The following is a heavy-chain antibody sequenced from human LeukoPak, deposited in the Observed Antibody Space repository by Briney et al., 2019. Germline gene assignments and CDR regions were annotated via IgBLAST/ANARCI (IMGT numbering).Heavy chain of an antibody. CDR1: GGSISSYY. CDR2: IYYSGRT. CDR3: ARDSTVNYFGYFDY. D-gene: IGHD4-11*01. V-gene: IGHV4-59*13. Sequence: SETLSLTCSVSGGSISSYYGRWIRQPPGGVLVWIGYIYYSGRTNYNTSLKRRVTISVNTSKDHFSLKLSSVTAADTAVYYCARDSTVNYFGYFDYWGQGTLVTVSS. J-gene: IGHJ4*02.